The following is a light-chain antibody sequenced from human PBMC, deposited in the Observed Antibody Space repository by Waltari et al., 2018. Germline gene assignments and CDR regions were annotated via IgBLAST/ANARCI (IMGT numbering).Light chain of an antibody. V-gene: IGKV1-5*01. CDR1: QSISSW. Sequence: DIQMTQSPSTLSASVGDRVTLTCRDSQSISSWLAWYQQRPGKAPKLLIYDAYSLKSGVPSRFSGSGFGTEFTLTISSLQPDDFATYYCQQYNSSSGTFGQGTEVEIK. CDR3: QQYNSSSGT. J-gene: IGKJ1*01. CDR2: DAY.